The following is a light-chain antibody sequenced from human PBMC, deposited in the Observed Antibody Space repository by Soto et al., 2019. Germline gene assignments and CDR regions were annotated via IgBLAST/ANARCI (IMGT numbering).Light chain of an antibody. CDR2: DAS. V-gene: IGKV1-5*01. J-gene: IGKJ1*01. CDR3: QQYNDYPWT. CDR1: QSISTW. Sequence: DIQMTQSPSTLSASVGDRVTITCRASQSISTWLAWYQQIPGRAPNLLIYDASSLECGVPSRFSGRGSGTEFTLTLSSLQPDDFAAYYCQQYNDYPWTFGQGTKV.